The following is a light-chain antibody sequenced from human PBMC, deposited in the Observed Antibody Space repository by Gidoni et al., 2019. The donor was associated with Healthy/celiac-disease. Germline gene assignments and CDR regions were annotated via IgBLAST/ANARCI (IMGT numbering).Light chain of an antibody. CDR1: QSVSSY. J-gene: IGKJ4*01. Sequence: EIVLTPSPATLSLSPGERATLSCRASQSVSSYLAWYQRKPGQAPRLLIYDASNRATGIPARFSGSGSGTDFTLTISSLEPEDFAVYYCQQRSNWPLTFGGGTKVEIK. V-gene: IGKV3-11*01. CDR3: QQRSNWPLT. CDR2: DAS.